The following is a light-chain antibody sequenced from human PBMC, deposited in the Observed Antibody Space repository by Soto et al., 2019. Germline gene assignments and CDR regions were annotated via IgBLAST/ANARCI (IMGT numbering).Light chain of an antibody. CDR1: QSISTE. J-gene: IGKJ2*01. V-gene: IGKV3-15*01. Sequence: EIAMTQSPATLSVSPGERATLSCRASQSISTELAWYQQIPGQRPRLLIYSASTRATGVPARFTGSGSGSEVTLTISGLQSEDFAIYYCQQGHNWPLTFGQGTRLEI. CDR3: QQGHNWPLT. CDR2: SAS.